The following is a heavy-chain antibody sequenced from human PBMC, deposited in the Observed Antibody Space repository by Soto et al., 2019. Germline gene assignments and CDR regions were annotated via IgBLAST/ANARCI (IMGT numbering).Heavy chain of an antibody. CDR2: IYYSGST. J-gene: IGHJ4*02. D-gene: IGHD1-26*01. V-gene: IGHV4-39*01. CDR3: ARRAGVGATIDY. CDR1: GGSISSSSYY. Sequence: QLQLQESGPGLVKPSETLSLTCTVSGGSISSSSYYWGWIRQPPGKGLEWIGRIYYSGSTCYNPSLKSRVTISVDTSKNQFSLKLSSVTAADTAVYYCARRAGVGATIDYWGQGTLVTVSS.